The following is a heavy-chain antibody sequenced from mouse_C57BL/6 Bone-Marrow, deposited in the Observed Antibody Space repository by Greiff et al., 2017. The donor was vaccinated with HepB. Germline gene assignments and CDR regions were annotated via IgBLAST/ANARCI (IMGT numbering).Heavy chain of an antibody. J-gene: IGHJ4*01. CDR1: EYEFPSHD. D-gene: IGHD3-2*02. CDR3: AKKGSSGLDYYAMDY. V-gene: IGHV5-2*01. CDR2: INSDGGST. Sequence: EVQGVESGGGLVQPGESLKLSCESNEYEFPSHDMSWVRKTPEKRLELVAAINSDGGSTYYPDTMERRFIISRDNTEKTLYLQMSSLRSEDTALYYCAKKGSSGLDYYAMDYWGQGTSVTVSS.